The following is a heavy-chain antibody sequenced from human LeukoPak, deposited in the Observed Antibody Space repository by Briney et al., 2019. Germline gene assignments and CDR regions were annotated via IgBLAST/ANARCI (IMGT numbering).Heavy chain of an antibody. CDR2: IYYSGIT. CDR1: GVSISSGSYY. D-gene: IGHD5-24*01. Sequence: SETLSLTCTVSGVSISSGSYYWDWIRQPPGKGLEWIGTIYYSGITYYNPSLKSRVTISVDTSKNQFSLKLSSVTAADTAVYYCARRRGGYHPSFDFWGQGTLVTVSS. J-gene: IGHJ4*02. CDR3: ARRRGGYHPSFDF. V-gene: IGHV4-39*01.